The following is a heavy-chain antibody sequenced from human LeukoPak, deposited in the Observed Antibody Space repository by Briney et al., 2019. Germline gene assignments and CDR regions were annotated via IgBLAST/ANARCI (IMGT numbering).Heavy chain of an antibody. CDR1: GGTFSSYA. D-gene: IGHD3-3*01. CDR2: ISAYNGNT. J-gene: IGHJ4*02. CDR3: ARDHRATYYDFWSGYSYYFDY. V-gene: IGHV1-18*01. Sequence: ASVKVSCKASGGTFSSYAISWVRQAPGQGLEWMGWISAYNGNTNYAQKLQGRVTMTTDTSTSTAYMELRSLRSDDTAVYYCARDHRATYYDFWSGYSYYFDYWGQGTLVTVSS.